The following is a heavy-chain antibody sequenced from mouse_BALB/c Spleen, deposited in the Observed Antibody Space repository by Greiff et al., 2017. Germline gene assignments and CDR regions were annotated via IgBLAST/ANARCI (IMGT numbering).Heavy chain of an antibody. Sequence: VQLQQSGAELVRPGTSVKISCKASGYTFTNYWLGWVKQRPGHGLEWIGDIYPGGGYTNYNEKFKGKATLTADTSSSTAYMQLSSLTSEDSAVYFCATGTGKLYYAMDYWGQGTSVTVSS. V-gene: IGHV1-63*02. D-gene: IGHD4-1*01. CDR1: GYTFTNYW. CDR3: ATGTGKLYYAMDY. J-gene: IGHJ4*01. CDR2: IYPGGGYT.